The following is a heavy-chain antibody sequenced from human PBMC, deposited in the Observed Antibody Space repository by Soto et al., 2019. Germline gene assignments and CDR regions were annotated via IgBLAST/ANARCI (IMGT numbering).Heavy chain of an antibody. CDR1: GGSISSSSYY. CDR2: IYYSGST. D-gene: IGHD6-6*01. CDR3: ARPVAAHPYYFDY. Sequence: PSETLSLTCTVSGGSISSSSYYWGWIRQPPGKGLEWIGSIYYSGSTYYNPSLKSRVTISVDTSKNQFSLKPSSVTAADTAVYYCARPVAAHPYYFDYWGQGTLVTVSS. J-gene: IGHJ4*02. V-gene: IGHV4-39*01.